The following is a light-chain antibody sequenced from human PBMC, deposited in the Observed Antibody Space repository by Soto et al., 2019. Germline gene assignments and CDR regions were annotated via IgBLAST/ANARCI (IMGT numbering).Light chain of an antibody. CDR3: RSYTSSSTLVV. V-gene: IGLV2-14*01. CDR2: DVS. J-gene: IGLJ2*01. CDR1: SSDVGGYNY. Sequence: QSALTQPASVSGSPGQSITISCTGTSSDVGGYNYVSWYHQHPGKAPKLMIYDVSNRPSGVSNRFSGSKSGNTASLTISGLQAEDEADYYCRSYTSSSTLVVFGGGTKVTVL.